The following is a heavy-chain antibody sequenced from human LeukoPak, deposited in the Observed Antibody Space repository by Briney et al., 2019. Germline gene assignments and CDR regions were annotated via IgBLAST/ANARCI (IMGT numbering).Heavy chain of an antibody. CDR1: GGSIGSSTYY. J-gene: IGHJ6*03. Sequence: SETLSLTCTVSGGSIGSSTYYWVWIRQPPGKGLEWIGSIYYNVDTYYSPSLQSRVSISVATSKNQFSLKLSSVTAADTAVYYCARERLSYYYMDAWGKGTTVTVSS. V-gene: IGHV4-39*07. D-gene: IGHD1-1*01. CDR3: ARERLSYYYMDA. CDR2: IYYNVDT.